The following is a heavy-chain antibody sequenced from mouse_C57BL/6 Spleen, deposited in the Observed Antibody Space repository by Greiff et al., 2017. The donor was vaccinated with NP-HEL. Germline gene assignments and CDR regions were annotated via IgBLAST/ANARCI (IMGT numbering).Heavy chain of an antibody. CDR3: ATSYYSTLDY. CDR2: ISYDGSN. Sequence: EVKLLESGPGLVKPSQSLSLTCSVTGYSITSGYYWNWIRQFPGNKLEWMGYISYDGSNNYNPSLKNRISITRDTSKNQFFLKLNSVTTEDTATYYCATSYYSTLDYWGQGTTLTVSS. D-gene: IGHD2-5*01. V-gene: IGHV3-6*01. CDR1: GYSITSGYY. J-gene: IGHJ2*01.